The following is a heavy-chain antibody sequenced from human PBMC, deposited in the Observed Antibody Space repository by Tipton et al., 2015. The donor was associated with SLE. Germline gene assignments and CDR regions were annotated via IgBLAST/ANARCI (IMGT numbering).Heavy chain of an antibody. D-gene: IGHD4-17*01. CDR1: GFTFSSYE. CDR2: ISSSGSTI. Sequence: SLRLSCAASGFTFSSYEMNWVRQAPGKGLEWVSYISSSGSTIYNADSVKGRFTISRDNAKNSLYLQMNSLRAEDTAVYYCARDLGCGEYGGYFDYWGQGTLVTVSS. J-gene: IGHJ4*02. V-gene: IGHV3-48*03. CDR3: ARDLGCGEYGGYFDY.